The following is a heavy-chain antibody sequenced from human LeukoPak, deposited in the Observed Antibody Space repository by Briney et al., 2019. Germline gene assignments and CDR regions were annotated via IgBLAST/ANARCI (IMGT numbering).Heavy chain of an antibody. CDR1: GYTFTNYD. V-gene: IGHV1-8*01. J-gene: IGHJ4*02. Sequence: ASVKVSCEASGYTFTNYDINWVRQATGQGLEWMGWMNPNSGNTGYAQKLQGRVTMTRNTSISTAYMELSSLRSEDTAVYYCARYSRVRGTFDYWGQGTLVTVSS. CDR3: ARYSRVRGTFDY. CDR2: MNPNSGNT. D-gene: IGHD3-10*01.